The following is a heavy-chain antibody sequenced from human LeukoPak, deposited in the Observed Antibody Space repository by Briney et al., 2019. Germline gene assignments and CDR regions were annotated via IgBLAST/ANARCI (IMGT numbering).Heavy chain of an antibody. CDR2: ISSSSSYI. CDR3: ARASILGGDY. J-gene: IGHJ4*02. CDR1: GFTFSSYS. V-gene: IGHV3-21*01. Sequence: GGSLRLSCAASGFTFSSYSMNWVRQAPGMGLEWVSSISSSSSYIYYADSVKGRFTISRDNAKNSLYLQMNSLRAEDTAVYYCARASILGGDYWGQGTLVTVSS. D-gene: IGHD7-27*01.